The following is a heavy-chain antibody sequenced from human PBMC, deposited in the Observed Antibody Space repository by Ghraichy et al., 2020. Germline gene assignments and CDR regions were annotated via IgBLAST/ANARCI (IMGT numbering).Heavy chain of an antibody. Sequence: SVKVSCKASGGTFSSYAISWVRQAPGQGLEWMGGIIPIFGTANYAQKFQGRVTITADESTSTAYMELSSLRSEDTAVYYCARGRGDGYHSLPAYGMDVWGQGTTVTVSS. CDR1: GGTFSSYA. V-gene: IGHV1-69*13. J-gene: IGHJ6*02. CDR3: ARGRGDGYHSLPAYGMDV. D-gene: IGHD5-24*01. CDR2: IIPIFGTA.